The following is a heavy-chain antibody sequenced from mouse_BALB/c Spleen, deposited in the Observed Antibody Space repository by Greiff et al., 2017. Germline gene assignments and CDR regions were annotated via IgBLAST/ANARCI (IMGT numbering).Heavy chain of an antibody. J-gene: IGHJ3*01. Sequence: VQLQQPGAELVKPGASVKLSCKASGYTFTSYWMHWVKQRPGQGLEWIGEIDPSDSYTNYNQKFKGKATLTVDKSSSTAYMQLSSLTSEDSAVYYCARVGDLSYWGQGTLVTVSA. CDR1: GYTFTSYW. D-gene: IGHD2-13*01. CDR2: IDPSDSYT. CDR3: ARVGDLSY. V-gene: IGHV1-69*02.